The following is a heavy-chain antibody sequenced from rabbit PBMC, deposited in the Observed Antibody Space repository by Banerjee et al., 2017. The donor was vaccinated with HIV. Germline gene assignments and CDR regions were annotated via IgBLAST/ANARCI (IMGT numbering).Heavy chain of an antibody. J-gene: IGHJ4*01. D-gene: IGHD4-2*01. Sequence: QEQLEESGGDLVKPEGSLTLTCTASGFSFSSSGWICWVRQAPGKGLEWIACIYISSGSTWYASWAKGRFTISKTSSTTVTLQMTSLTAADTATYFCARNGGILNYELWGPGTLVTVS. CDR1: GFSFSSSGW. CDR2: IYISSGST. V-gene: IGHV1S45*01. CDR3: ARNGGILNYEL.